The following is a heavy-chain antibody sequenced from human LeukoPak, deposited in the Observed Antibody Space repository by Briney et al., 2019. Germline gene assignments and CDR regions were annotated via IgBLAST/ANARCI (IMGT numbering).Heavy chain of an antibody. CDR3: ARSGFRDYNFAMDV. CDR2: IFYGGST. Sequence: SETLSLTCTVSGGSVSSYYRSWIRQLPGKGLEWIGFIFYGGSTNYNPSLKSRVTISEDTSKNQFSLKLSSVTAADTAVYYCARSGFRDYNFAMDVWGQGTTVTVSS. CDR1: GGSVSSYY. V-gene: IGHV4-59*02. D-gene: IGHD3-22*01. J-gene: IGHJ6*02.